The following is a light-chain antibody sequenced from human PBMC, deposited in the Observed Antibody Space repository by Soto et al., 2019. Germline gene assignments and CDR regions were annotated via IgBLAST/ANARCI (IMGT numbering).Light chain of an antibody. CDR1: SSNIESHT. CDR3: AAWDDSLRVL. V-gene: IGLV1-44*01. Sequence: QSVLTQPPSASGTPGQRVTISCYGSSSNIESHTVNWYQQLPGTAPKLLIYSNDQRPSGVPDRFSGSKSGTSASLAISRLQSEDEADYYCAAWDDSLRVLFGGGTKVTVL. CDR2: SND. J-gene: IGLJ2*01.